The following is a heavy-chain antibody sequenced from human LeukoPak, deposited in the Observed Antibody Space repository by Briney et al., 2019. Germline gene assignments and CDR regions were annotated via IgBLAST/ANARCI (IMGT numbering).Heavy chain of an antibody. CDR1: GFTFSSYG. V-gene: IGHV3-33*01. J-gene: IGHJ6*02. D-gene: IGHD6-6*01. CDR2: IWYDRSNK. Sequence: PGGSLRLSCAASGFTFSSYGMHWVRQAPGKGLEWVAVIWYDRSNKYYADSVKGRFTISRDNSKNTLYLQMNSLRAEDTAVYYCARGEVAARPYYGMDVWGQGTTVTVSS. CDR3: ARGEVAARPYYGMDV.